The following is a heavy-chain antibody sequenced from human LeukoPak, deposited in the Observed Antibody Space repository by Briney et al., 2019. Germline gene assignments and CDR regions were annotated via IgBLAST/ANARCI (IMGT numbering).Heavy chain of an antibody. D-gene: IGHD5-24*01. CDR3: ARGRDGYNQYYFDY. CDR1: GGSISSGDYY. CDR2: IYYSGST. Sequence: SQTLSLTCTVSGGSISSGDYYWSWIRQPPGKGLEWIGYIYYSGSTYYNPSLKSRVTISVDTSKNQFFLKLSSVTAADTAVYYCARGRDGYNQYYFDYWGQGTLVTVSS. J-gene: IGHJ4*02. V-gene: IGHV4-30-4*01.